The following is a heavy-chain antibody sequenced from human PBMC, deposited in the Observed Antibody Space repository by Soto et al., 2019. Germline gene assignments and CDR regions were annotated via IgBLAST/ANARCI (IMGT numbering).Heavy chain of an antibody. J-gene: IGHJ3*02. CDR3: ARELHDSSGAFDI. D-gene: IGHD3-22*01. V-gene: IGHV3-33*01. Sequence: QVQVVESGGGVVQPGRSLRLSCGASGFTFSNYGMHWVRQAPGKGLEWVAVIWYDASNQFYGDSVKGRFTISRDNAKNTVYLQMNSLRAEDTAMYYCARELHDSSGAFDIWGQGTLVTVSS. CDR1: GFTFSNYG. CDR2: IWYDASNQ.